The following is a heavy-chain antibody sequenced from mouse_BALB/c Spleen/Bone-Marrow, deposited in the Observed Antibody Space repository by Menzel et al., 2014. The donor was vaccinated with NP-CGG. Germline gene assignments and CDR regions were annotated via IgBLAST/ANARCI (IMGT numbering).Heavy chain of an antibody. D-gene: IGHD1-1*01. CDR1: GFNIKDTY. Sequence: VQLQQSGAELVKPGASVKLSCTASGFNIKDTYMHWVKRRPEQGLEWIGRIDPANGNTKYDPKFQGKATITADTSSNTAYLQLSSLTSEDTAVYYCAPYYYGSSSFAHWGQGTLVTVSA. V-gene: IGHV14-3*02. J-gene: IGHJ3*01. CDR2: IDPANGNT. CDR3: APYYYGSSSFAH.